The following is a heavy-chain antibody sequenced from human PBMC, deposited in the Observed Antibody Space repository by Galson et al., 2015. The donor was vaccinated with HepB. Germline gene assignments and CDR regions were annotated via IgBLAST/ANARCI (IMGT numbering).Heavy chain of an antibody. CDR3: ARHMTVLLDIVVVPAAIGYFDY. V-gene: IGHV1-69*13. CDR1: GGTFSSYA. D-gene: IGHD2-2*02. CDR2: IIPIFGTA. Sequence: SVKVSCKASGGTFSSYAISWVRQAPGQGLEWMGGIIPIFGTANYAQKFQGRVTITADESTSTAYMELSSLRSEDTAVYYCARHMTVLLDIVVVPAAIGYFDYWGQGTLVTVSS. J-gene: IGHJ4*02.